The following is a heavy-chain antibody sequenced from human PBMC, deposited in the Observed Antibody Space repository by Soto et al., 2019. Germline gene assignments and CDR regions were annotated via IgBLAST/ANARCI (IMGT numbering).Heavy chain of an antibody. J-gene: IGHJ5*02. V-gene: IGHV3-23*01. D-gene: IGHD4-17*01. CDR2: INLAGTST. CDR3: AKTAETPFGDFVFDR. Sequence: GGSLRLSCVVSGLHFRSHDMNWVRQPPGKGLEYVSNINLAGTSTSYADAVKGRFAISGDMSQNTVYLEMNHLRSEDTAIYYCAKTAETPFGDFVFDRWGQGTLVTVSS. CDR1: GLHFRSHD.